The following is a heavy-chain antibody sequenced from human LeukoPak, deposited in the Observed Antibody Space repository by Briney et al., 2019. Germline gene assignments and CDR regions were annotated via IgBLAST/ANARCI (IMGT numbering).Heavy chain of an antibody. CDR2: IYYSGST. Sequence: SETLSLTCTVSGGSISSYYWSWIRQPPGKGLEWIGYIYYSGSTNYNPSLKSRVTISVDTSKNQFSLKLSSVTAADTAVYYCAVGYYYGSGSYLDYWGQGTLVTVSS. J-gene: IGHJ4*02. CDR1: GGSISSYY. V-gene: IGHV4-59*12. CDR3: AVGYYYGSGSYLDY. D-gene: IGHD3-10*01.